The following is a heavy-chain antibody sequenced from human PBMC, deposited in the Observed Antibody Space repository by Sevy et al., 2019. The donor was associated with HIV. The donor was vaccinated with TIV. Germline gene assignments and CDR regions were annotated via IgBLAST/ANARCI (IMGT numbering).Heavy chain of an antibody. CDR1: GFTFSSYS. V-gene: IGHV3-21*01. CDR3: ARGGSNEIRSGWPPLGAFDI. Sequence: GGSLRLSCAASGFTFSSYSMNWVRQAPGKGLEWVSSISSSSSYIYYADSVKGRFTISRDNAKNSLFLQMNSLRAEDTAVYYCARGGSNEIRSGWPPLGAFDIWGQGTMVTVSS. J-gene: IGHJ3*02. D-gene: IGHD6-19*01. CDR2: ISSSSSYI.